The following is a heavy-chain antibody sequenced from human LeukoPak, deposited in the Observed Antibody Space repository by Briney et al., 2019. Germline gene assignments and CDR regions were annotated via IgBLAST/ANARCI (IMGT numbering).Heavy chain of an antibody. D-gene: IGHD6-13*01. Sequence: SGGSLRLSCAASGFTFSSYGMHWVRQAPGKGLEWVSYISSSSNTIYYADSVKGRFTISRDNAKNSLYLQMNSLRAEDTAVYYCARSNGYTSSPYYWGQGTPVTVSS. V-gene: IGHV3-48*01. CDR1: GFTFSSYG. J-gene: IGHJ4*02. CDR2: ISSSSNTI. CDR3: ARSNGYTSSPYY.